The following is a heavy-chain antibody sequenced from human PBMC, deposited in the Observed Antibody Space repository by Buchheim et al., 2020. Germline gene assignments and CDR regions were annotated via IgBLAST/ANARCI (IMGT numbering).Heavy chain of an antibody. Sequence: QVQLQESGPGLVKPSQILSLTCTVSGGSISSGTYYYSWIRQHPGKGLEWIGYIFYSGSTYYNPSLKSRLTISVDTSKDQFSLKLSSVTAADTAVYYCARDKDGYGYFDYWGQGTL. V-gene: IGHV4-31*03. CDR1: GGSISSGTYY. D-gene: IGHD5-24*01. J-gene: IGHJ4*02. CDR2: IFYSGST. CDR3: ARDKDGYGYFDY.